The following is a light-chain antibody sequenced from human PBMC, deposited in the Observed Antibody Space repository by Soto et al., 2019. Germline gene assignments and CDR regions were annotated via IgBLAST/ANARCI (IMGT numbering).Light chain of an antibody. CDR1: QSVNNW. J-gene: IGKJ1*01. CDR2: DAS. Sequence: DIQMTQYPSTLSASVGERVTISCRASQSVNNWLAWYQRKPGKAPKLLIHDASTLESGIPSRFSGSGSGTEFTRTIRSLQPYHFATYYCQQYNSYWTFGQGTKVEIK. V-gene: IGKV1-5*01. CDR3: QQYNSYWT.